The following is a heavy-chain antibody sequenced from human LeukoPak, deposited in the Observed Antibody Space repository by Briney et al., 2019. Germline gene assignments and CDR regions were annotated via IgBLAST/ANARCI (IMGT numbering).Heavy chain of an antibody. CDR3: ARDRGWLQFTHYFDY. CDR2: ISGSGGST. Sequence: SGGSLRLSCAASGFTFSSYAMSWVRQAPGKGLEWVSAISGSGGSTYYADSVKGRFTISRDNSKNTLYLQMNSLRAEDTAVYYCARDRGWLQFTHYFDYWGQGTLVTVTS. D-gene: IGHD5-24*01. CDR1: GFTFSSYA. V-gene: IGHV3-23*01. J-gene: IGHJ4*02.